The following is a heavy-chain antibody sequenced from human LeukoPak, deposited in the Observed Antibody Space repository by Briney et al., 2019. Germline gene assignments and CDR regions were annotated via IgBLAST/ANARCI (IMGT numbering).Heavy chain of an antibody. CDR1: GFTVSSNY. J-gene: IGHJ4*02. CDR2: IYSGGST. D-gene: IGHD1-26*01. CDR3: ARGVGATFFDY. V-gene: IGHV3-53*01. Sequence: GGSLRLSCAASGFTVSSNYMSWVRQAPGKGLEWVSVIYSGGSTYYADSVKGRFTISRDNSKNTLYLQMNSLRAEDTAVYNCARGVGATFFDYWGQGTLVTVSS.